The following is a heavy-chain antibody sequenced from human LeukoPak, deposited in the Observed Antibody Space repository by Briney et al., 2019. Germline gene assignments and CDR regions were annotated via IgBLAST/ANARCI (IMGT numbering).Heavy chain of an antibody. D-gene: IGHD3-10*01. Sequence: GGSLRLSCAASGFTFSSYWMSWVRQAPGKGLEWVANINQDGSEKYYVDSVKGRFTISRDNSKNTLYLQVNSLRAEDTAVYYCARDANFGYDAFDIWGQGTMVTVSS. CDR3: ARDANFGYDAFDI. CDR2: INQDGSEK. V-gene: IGHV3-7*01. J-gene: IGHJ3*02. CDR1: GFTFSSYW.